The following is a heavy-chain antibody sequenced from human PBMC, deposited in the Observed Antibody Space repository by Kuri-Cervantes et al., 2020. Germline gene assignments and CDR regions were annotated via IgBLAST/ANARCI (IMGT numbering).Heavy chain of an antibody. CDR3: AREIWFGEGGY. CDR2: ISYSGST. J-gene: IGHJ4*02. Sequence: SETLSLTCTVSGASVTSGGYYWSWIRQPPGKRLELIGCISYSGSTNYSPSLKSRVTISVDTSKNQLSLKLNSVTAADTAVYSCAREIWFGEGGYWGQGTLVTVSS. CDR1: GASVTSGGYY. V-gene: IGHV4-61*08. D-gene: IGHD3-10*01.